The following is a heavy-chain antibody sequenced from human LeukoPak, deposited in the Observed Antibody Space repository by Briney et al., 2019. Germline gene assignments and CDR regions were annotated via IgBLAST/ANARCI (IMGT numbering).Heavy chain of an antibody. CDR1: GFTFSSYG. CDR3: ARGTAARRAYSDY. Sequence: GGSLRLSCAASGFTFSSYGMHWVRQAPGKGLEWVAVIWYDGSNKYYADSVKGRFTISRDNSKNTPYLQMNSLRAEDTAVYYCARGTAARRAYSDYWGQGTLVTVSS. J-gene: IGHJ4*02. D-gene: IGHD6-6*01. CDR2: IWYDGSNK. V-gene: IGHV3-33*01.